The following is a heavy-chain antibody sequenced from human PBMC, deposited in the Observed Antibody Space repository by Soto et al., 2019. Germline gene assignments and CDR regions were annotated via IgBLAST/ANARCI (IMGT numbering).Heavy chain of an antibody. CDR2: IIPIFDTA. Sequence: GASVKVSCKASGGTGNNYAVGWVRQAPGQGLEWLGGIIPIFDTANSAQKFQARVAITADESTSTAYMALSRLRSEDTAVYYCARLTMFRGVTRNYYCYGMDVWGQGTKVTVSS. J-gene: IGHJ6*01. CDR3: ARLTMFRGVTRNYYCYGMDV. CDR1: GGTGNNYA. V-gene: IGHV1-69*13. D-gene: IGHD3-10*01.